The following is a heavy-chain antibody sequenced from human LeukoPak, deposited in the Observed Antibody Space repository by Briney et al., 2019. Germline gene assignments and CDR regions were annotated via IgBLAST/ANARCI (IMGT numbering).Heavy chain of an antibody. Sequence: PGGSLRLSCAASGFTFSSYAMSWVRQAPGKGLEWVSAISGSGGSTYYADSVKGRSTISRDNSKNTLYLQMNSLRAEDTAVYYCAKGRHYDSSGYYYFDYWGQGTLVTVSS. J-gene: IGHJ4*02. CDR2: ISGSGGST. CDR1: GFTFSSYA. V-gene: IGHV3-23*01. D-gene: IGHD3-22*01. CDR3: AKGRHYDSSGYYYFDY.